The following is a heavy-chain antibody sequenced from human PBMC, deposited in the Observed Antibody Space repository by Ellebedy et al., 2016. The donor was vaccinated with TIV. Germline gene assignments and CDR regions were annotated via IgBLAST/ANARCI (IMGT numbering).Heavy chain of an antibody. V-gene: IGHV3-48*04. CDR3: ARDMAWGNERVNDAFDI. CDR1: GFTFTSYS. J-gene: IGHJ3*02. Sequence: GESLKISCTASGFTFTSYSMNWVRQAPGKGLEWVSYISGSSITLYYADSVKGRFTISRDSAKNSLYLQMNGLRAEDTAVYFCARDMAWGNERVNDAFDIWGHGTLVTVSS. D-gene: IGHD7-27*01. CDR2: ISGSSITL.